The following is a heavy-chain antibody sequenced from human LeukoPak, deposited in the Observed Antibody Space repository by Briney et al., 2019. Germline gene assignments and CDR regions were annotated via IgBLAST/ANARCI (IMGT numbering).Heavy chain of an antibody. Sequence: QAGGSLRLSCAASGFTFSSYAMHWVRQAPGKGLEWVAVISYDGSNKYYADSVKGRFIISRDNSKNTLYLQMNSLRAEDTAVYYCAKNIGGFDYWGQGTLVTVSS. D-gene: IGHD2-15*01. CDR1: GFTFSSYA. CDR3: AKNIGGFDY. J-gene: IGHJ4*02. V-gene: IGHV3-30*04. CDR2: ISYDGSNK.